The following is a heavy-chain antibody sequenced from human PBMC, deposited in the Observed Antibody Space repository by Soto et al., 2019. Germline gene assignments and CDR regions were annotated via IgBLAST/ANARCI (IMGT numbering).Heavy chain of an antibody. CDR2: IRYDGSNK. CDR1: GFTFRNYD. V-gene: IGHV3-33*01. D-gene: IGHD6-19*01. J-gene: IGHJ3*02. Sequence: QVQVVESGGGVVQPGRSLRLSCAASGFTFRNYDMHWVRQAPGKGLEWVAVIRYDGSNKYYADSVKGRFTISRDNSKNTLYLQMNSLRAEDTAVYYCVSRIAVALHPIWGQGTMVTVSS. CDR3: VSRIAVALHPI.